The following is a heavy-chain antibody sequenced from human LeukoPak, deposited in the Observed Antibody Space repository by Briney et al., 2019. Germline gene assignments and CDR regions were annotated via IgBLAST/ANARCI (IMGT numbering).Heavy chain of an antibody. J-gene: IGHJ6*03. CDR2: ISSSGSTI. D-gene: IGHD6-13*01. Sequence: SGGSLRLSYAASGFTFSSYGMSWVRQAPGKGLEWVSYISSSGSTIYYADSVKGRFTISRDNAKNSLYLQMNSLRAEDTAVYYCAREGIEYYYYYMDVWGKGTTVTISS. CDR1: GFTFSSYG. V-gene: IGHV3-48*04. CDR3: AREGIEYYYYYMDV.